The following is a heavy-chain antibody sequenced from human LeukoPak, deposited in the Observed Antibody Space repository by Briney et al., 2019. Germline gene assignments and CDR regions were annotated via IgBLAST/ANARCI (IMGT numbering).Heavy chain of an antibody. CDR1: GGSFSGYY. J-gene: IGHJ3*02. CDR2: INHSGST. V-gene: IGHV4-34*01. Sequence: KPSETLSLTCAIYGGSFSGYYWSWIRQPPGKGLEWIGEINHSGSTNYNPSLKSRVTISVDTSKNQFSLKLSSVTAADTAVYYCARRSSSRRSVVVVAANRNAFDIWGQGTMVTVSS. D-gene: IGHD2-15*01. CDR3: ARRSSSRRSVVVVAANRNAFDI.